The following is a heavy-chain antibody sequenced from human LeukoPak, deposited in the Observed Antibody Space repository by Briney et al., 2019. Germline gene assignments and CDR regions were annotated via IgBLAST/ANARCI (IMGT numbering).Heavy chain of an antibody. Sequence: SETLSLTCTVSGGSISSYYWSWIRQPPGKGLEWIGYIYYSGSTNYNPSLKSRVTISVDASKNQFSLKLSSVTAADTAVYYCARLSAAVTIDYWGQGTLVTVSS. D-gene: IGHD4-17*01. CDR3: ARLSAAVTIDY. CDR2: IYYSGST. V-gene: IGHV4-59*08. J-gene: IGHJ4*02. CDR1: GGSISSYY.